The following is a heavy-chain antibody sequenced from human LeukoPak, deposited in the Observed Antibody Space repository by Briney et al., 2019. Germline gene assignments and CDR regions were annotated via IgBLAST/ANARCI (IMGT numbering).Heavy chain of an antibody. V-gene: IGHV3-66*01. CDR3: AKDRAPWLPGDY. D-gene: IGHD5-12*01. CDR2: IYSGGST. J-gene: IGHJ4*02. Sequence: GGSLRLSCAASGFTVSSNYMSWVRQAPGKGLEWVSVIYSGGSTYYADSVKGRFTISRDNSKNTLYLQMNSLRAEDTAVYYCAKDRAPWLPGDYWGQGTLVTVSS. CDR1: GFTVSSNY.